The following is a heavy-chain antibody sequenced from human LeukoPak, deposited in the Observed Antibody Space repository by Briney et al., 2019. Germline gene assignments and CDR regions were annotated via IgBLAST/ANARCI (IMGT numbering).Heavy chain of an antibody. V-gene: IGHV1-2*02. CDR1: GYTFTGYY. Sequence: ASVKVSCKASGYTFTGYYMHWVRQAPGQGLEWMGWMNPNSGGTNCAQKFQGRVTMTRDTSISTAYMELSRLRSDDTAVYYCARKSGEVYYDFWSGYSLDYWGQGTLVTVSS. CDR3: ARKSGEVYYDFWSGYSLDY. D-gene: IGHD3-3*01. J-gene: IGHJ4*02. CDR2: MNPNSGGT.